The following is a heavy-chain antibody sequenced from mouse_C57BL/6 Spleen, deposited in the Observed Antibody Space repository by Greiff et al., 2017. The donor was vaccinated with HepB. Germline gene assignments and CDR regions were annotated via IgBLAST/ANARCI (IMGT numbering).Heavy chain of an antibody. Sequence: VKLMESGAELVRPGASVTLSCKASGYTFTDYEMHWVKQTPVHGLEWIGAIDPETGGTAYNQKFKGKAILTADKSSSTAYMELRSLTSEDSAVYYCTRGPYYGSRGAMDYWGQGTSVTVSS. CDR3: TRGPYYGSRGAMDY. CDR1: GYTFTDYE. V-gene: IGHV1-15*01. J-gene: IGHJ4*01. CDR2: IDPETGGT. D-gene: IGHD1-1*01.